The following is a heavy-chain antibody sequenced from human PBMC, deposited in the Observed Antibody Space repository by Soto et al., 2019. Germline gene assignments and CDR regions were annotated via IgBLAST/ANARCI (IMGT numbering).Heavy chain of an antibody. CDR2: IYYSGST. J-gene: IGHJ4*02. CDR3: ARHGRGGSGWYDY. CDR1: GGSISNYY. V-gene: IGHV4-59*08. Sequence: SETLSLTCTVSGGSISNYYWSWIRQPPGKGLEWIGYIYYSGSTNYNPSLKSRVTISVDTSKNQFSLKLSSVTAADTAVYYCARHGRGGSGWYDYWGQGTLVTVSS. D-gene: IGHD6-19*01.